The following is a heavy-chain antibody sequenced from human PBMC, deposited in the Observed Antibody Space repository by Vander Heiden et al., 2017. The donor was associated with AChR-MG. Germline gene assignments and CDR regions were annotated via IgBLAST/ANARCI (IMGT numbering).Heavy chain of an antibody. CDR1: GFTFGNYA. D-gene: IGHD2-21*01. CDR3: TRETAGCGGDCHAFDI. V-gene: IGHV3-49*04. Sequence: EVQLVESGGGLVQPGRSLRLSCTASGFTFGNYAMCWVRQAPGKGLEWVGFIRSKAYGGTTEYAASVKGRFTISRDDSKSIAYLQMNSLKTEDTAVYYCTRETAGCGGDCHAFDIWGQGTMVTVSS. J-gene: IGHJ3*02. CDR2: IRSKAYGGTT.